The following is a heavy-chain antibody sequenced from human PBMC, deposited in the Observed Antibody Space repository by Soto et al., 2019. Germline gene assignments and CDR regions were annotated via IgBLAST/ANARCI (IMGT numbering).Heavy chain of an antibody. V-gene: IGHV4-59*01. Sequence: QVQLQESGPGLVKPSETLSLTCTVSGGSISSYYWSWIRQPPGKGLEWIGYIYYSGSTNYNPSLKSRVTISVDTSKNQFSLKLSSVIAADTAVYYCARGALTTYFDYWGQGTLVTVSS. CDR1: GGSISSYY. CDR3: ARGALTTYFDY. J-gene: IGHJ4*02. CDR2: IYYSGST.